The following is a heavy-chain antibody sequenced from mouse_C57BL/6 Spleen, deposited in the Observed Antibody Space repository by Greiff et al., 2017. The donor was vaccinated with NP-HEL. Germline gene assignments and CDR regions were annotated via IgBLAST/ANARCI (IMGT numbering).Heavy chain of an antibody. Sequence: EVQRVESGTVLARPGASVKMSCKTSGYTFTSYWMHWVKQRPGQGLEWIGAIYPGNSDTSYNQKFKGKAKLTAVTSASTAYMELSSLTNEDSAVYYCTRATVVATEGAMDYWGQGTSVTVSS. CDR1: GYTFTSYW. J-gene: IGHJ4*01. CDR2: IYPGNSDT. D-gene: IGHD1-1*01. V-gene: IGHV1-5*01. CDR3: TRATVVATEGAMDY.